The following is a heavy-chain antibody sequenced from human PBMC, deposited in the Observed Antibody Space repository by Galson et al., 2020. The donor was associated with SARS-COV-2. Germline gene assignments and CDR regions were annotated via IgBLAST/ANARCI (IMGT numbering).Heavy chain of an antibody. J-gene: IGHJ6*02. CDR1: GFTFSSYG. Sequence: SLRLSCAASGFTFSSYGMHWVRQAPGKGLEWVAVIWYDGSNKYYADSVKGRFTISRDNSKNTLYLQMNSLRAEDTAVYYCAKDGGYSYGSDYYYYGMDVWGQGTTVTVSS. CDR2: IWYDGSNK. CDR3: AKDGGYSYGSDYYYYGMDV. V-gene: IGHV3-33*06. D-gene: IGHD5-18*01.